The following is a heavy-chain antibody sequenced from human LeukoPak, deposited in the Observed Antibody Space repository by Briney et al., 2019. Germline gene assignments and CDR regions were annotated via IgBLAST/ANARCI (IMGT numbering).Heavy chain of an antibody. V-gene: IGHV3-21*01. Sequence: PGGSLRLSCAASGFTFSSYSMNWVRQAPGKGLEWVSSISSSSSYIYYADSVKGRFTISRDNAKNSLYLQMNSLRAEDTAVYYCAREAVDFWSGYPETGNWFDPWGQGTLVTVSS. CDR3: AREAVDFWSGYPETGNWFDP. D-gene: IGHD3-3*01. J-gene: IGHJ5*02. CDR2: ISSSSSYI. CDR1: GFTFSSYS.